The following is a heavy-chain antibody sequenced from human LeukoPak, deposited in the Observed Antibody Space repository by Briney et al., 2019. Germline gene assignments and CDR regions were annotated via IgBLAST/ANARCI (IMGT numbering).Heavy chain of an antibody. J-gene: IGHJ6*02. D-gene: IGHD4-17*01. Sequence: GGSLRLSCAASGFTFSSYSMNWVCQAPGKGLEWVSYISSSSSTIYYADSVKGRFTISRDNAKNSLYLQMNSLRAEDTAVYYCAKTRLTTVTTYYGMDVWGQGTTVTVSS. CDR2: ISSSSSTI. CDR3: AKTRLTTVTTYYGMDV. V-gene: IGHV3-48*01. CDR1: GFTFSSYS.